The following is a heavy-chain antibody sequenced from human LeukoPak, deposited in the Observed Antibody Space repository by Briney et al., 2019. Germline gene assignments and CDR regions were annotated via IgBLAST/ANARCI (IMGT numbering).Heavy chain of an antibody. V-gene: IGHV3-33*06. CDR1: GFTFSSYG. CDR3: AKETFSSGWYYFDY. J-gene: IGHJ4*02. Sequence: GGPLRLSCAASGFTFSSYGMHWVRQAPGKGLEWVAVIWYDGSNKYYADSVKGRFTISRDNSKNTLYLQMNSLRAEDTAVYYCAKETFSSGWYYFDYWGQGTLVTVSP. D-gene: IGHD6-19*01. CDR2: IWYDGSNK.